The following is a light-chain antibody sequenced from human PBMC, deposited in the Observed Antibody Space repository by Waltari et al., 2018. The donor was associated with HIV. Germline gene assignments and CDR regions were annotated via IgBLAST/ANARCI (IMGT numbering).Light chain of an antibody. CDR2: TNN. V-gene: IGLV1-44*01. J-gene: IGLJ3*02. CDR1: TSNIGSNT. Sequence: QSVLTQPPSASETPGQRVTISCSGSTSNIGSNTVNWYQQLPGTAPKLLIHTNNQRPSGVPDRFAGSKYGTSASLAISGLQSEDEAHYYCAAWDDSVNGWVFGGGTKLTVL. CDR3: AAWDDSVNGWV.